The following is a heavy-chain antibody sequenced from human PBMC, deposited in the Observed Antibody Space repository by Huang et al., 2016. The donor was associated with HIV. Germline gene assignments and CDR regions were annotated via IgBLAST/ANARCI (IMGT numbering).Heavy chain of an antibody. CDR2: VYYTGGT. CDR1: GGPIKNNAYS. J-gene: IGHJ4*02. CDR3: AREGGVGRNYFDS. Sequence: QVRLQESGPGLVKPSQTLSLTCSVSGGPIKNNAYSWSWVRQSPGKGLAWIGFVYYTGGTYHNPSLKSRFTMSVDMSKNEFSLNLFYVTAADTAVYFCAREGGVGRNYFDSWGPGTLVTVSS. D-gene: IGHD3-16*01. V-gene: IGHV4-30-4*01.